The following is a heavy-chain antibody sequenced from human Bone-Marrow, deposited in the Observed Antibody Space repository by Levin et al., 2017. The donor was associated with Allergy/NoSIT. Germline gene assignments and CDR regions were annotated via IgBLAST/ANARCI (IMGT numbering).Heavy chain of an antibody. CDR2: ISYDGSNK. D-gene: IGHD6-19*01. CDR1: GFTFSSYG. J-gene: IGHJ6*02. Sequence: GGSLRLSCAASGFTFSSYGMHWVRQAPGKGLEWVAVISYDGSNKYYADSVKGRFTISRDNSKNTLYLQMNSLRAEDTAVYYCAKDSFAWLVDYYYGMDVWGQGTTVTVSS. CDR3: AKDSFAWLVDYYYGMDV. V-gene: IGHV3-30*18.